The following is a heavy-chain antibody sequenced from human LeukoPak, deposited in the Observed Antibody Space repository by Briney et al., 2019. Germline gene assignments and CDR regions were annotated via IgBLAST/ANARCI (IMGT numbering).Heavy chain of an antibody. J-gene: IGHJ3*02. CDR2: MIHIFGTE. D-gene: IGHD3-10*01. Sequence: ASVKVSCKASGGTFSSYAISWVRQAPGQGHEWMGGMIHIFGTENYAQKFHGRVTITADESTSTAYMELSSLRSEDTAVYYCARGAPLKRIIMVRGDANVFDIWGQGTMVTVSS. CDR3: ARGAPLKRIIMVRGDANVFDI. CDR1: GGTFSSYA. V-gene: IGHV1-69*13.